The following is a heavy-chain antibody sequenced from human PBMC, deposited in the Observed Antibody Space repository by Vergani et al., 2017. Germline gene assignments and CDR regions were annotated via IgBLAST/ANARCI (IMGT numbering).Heavy chain of an antibody. V-gene: IGHV3-30*02. D-gene: IGHD5-24*01. J-gene: IGHJ4*02. Sequence: QVQLVESGGGVVQPGGSLRLSCAASGFTFSSYGMHWVRQAPGKGLEWVAFIRYDGSNKYYADSVKGRFTISRDNSKNTLYLQMNSLRAEDTAVYYCAKDRGMATIKSYYFDYWGQGTLVTVSS. CDR2: IRYDGSNK. CDR3: AKDRGMATIKSYYFDY. CDR1: GFTFSSYG.